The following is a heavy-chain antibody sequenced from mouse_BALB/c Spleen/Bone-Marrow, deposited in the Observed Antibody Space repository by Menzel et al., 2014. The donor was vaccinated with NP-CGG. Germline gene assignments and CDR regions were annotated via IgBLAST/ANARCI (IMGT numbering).Heavy chain of an antibody. Sequence: EVKLVESGGGLVKPGGSLKLSCAASGFTFSSYAMSWVRQTPEKRLEWVATNSSGGSYTYYPDSVKGRFTISRDNAKNTLYLQMSSLRSEDTAMYYCARSGVCGYYFGGQGTTLTVSS. V-gene: IGHV5-9-3*01. CDR2: NSSGGSYT. CDR1: GFTFSSYA. D-gene: IGHD2-3*01. CDR3: ARSGVCGYYF. J-gene: IGHJ2*01.